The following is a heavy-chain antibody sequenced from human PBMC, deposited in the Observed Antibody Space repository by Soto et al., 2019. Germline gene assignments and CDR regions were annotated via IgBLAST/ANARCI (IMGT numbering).Heavy chain of an antibody. CDR2: ISSSSSYI. J-gene: IGHJ3*02. Sequence: GGSLRLSCAASGFTFSSYSMNWVRQAPGKGLEWVSSISSSSSYIYYADSVKGRFTISRDDAKNSLYLQMNSLRAEDTAVYYCASPKGNVAFDIGGKGTMVTVS. CDR1: GFTFSSYS. CDR3: ASPKGNVAFDI. V-gene: IGHV3-21*01.